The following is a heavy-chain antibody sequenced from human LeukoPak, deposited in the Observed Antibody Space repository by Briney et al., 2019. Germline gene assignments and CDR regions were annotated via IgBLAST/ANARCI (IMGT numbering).Heavy chain of an antibody. D-gene: IGHD3-10*01. CDR1: GYSFTSYW. V-gene: IGHV5-51*01. CDR3: ARPTIYYGSGSSSYAFDI. J-gene: IGHJ3*02. CDR2: IYPGDSDT. Sequence: GESLKISCKGSGYSFTSYWIGWVRQMPGKGLEWMGIIYPGDSDTRYSPSFQGQVTISADKSISTAYLQWSSLKASDTAMYYCARPTIYYGSGSSSYAFDIWGQGTMVTVSS.